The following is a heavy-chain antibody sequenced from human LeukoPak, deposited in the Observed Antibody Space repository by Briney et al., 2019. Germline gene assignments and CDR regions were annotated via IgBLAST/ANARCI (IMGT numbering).Heavy chain of an antibody. D-gene: IGHD3-10*01. V-gene: IGHV3-23*01. CDR2: TSSSDAGT. Sequence: GGSLRLSCAASGFALSSYAMSWVRQAPGKGLEWVSATSSSDAGTYHAESVRGRFTISRDNSKNTLYLQMNSLKTEDTAVYYCSTDVPTFGSGEFDYWGQGTLVTVSS. J-gene: IGHJ4*02. CDR3: STDVPTFGSGEFDY. CDR1: GFALSSYA.